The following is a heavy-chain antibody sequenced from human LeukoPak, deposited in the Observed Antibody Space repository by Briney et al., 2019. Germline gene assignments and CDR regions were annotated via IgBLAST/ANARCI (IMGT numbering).Heavy chain of an antibody. CDR3: AKDTLIAAREFDP. D-gene: IGHD6-6*01. CDR2: ISDSGGST. V-gene: IGHV3-23*01. J-gene: IGHJ5*02. CDR1: GFTFSNYD. Sequence: GGSLRLSCAASGFTFSNYDMSWVRQAPGKGLEWVSSISDSGGSTYYADSVKGRFTISRDNSKNTLYLQMNSLRAEDTAVYYCAKDTLIAAREFDPWGQGTLVTVSS.